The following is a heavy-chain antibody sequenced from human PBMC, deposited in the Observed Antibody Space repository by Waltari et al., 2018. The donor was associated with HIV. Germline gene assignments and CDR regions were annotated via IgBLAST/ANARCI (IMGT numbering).Heavy chain of an antibody. V-gene: IGHV1-46*01. CDR3: ARDKAVGIITSVFNM. CDR1: GYTFTNYY. CDR2: INPSGGST. J-gene: IGHJ3*02. Sequence: QVQLVQSGAEVKKPGASVTVSCKASGYTFTNYYIHWVRQAPGQGLEWMARINPSGGSTSHAQKFQGRVTMTRDTSTSTVYMELSSLRSEDTAVYYCARDKAVGIITSVFNMWGQGTMVIVSS. D-gene: IGHD3-3*01.